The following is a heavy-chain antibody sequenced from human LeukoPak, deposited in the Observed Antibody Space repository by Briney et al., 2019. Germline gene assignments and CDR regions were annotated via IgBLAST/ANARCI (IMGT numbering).Heavy chain of an antibody. Sequence: GGSLRLSCAASGFTFSYYAMSWARRAPGEGLEWGSAISGSGGRTYYAPSVKGRFTISRDHSKNTLYRQMNSRRVEATSVNNCANDRVTTPLFDYWGQGTLVTVSS. CDR2: ISGSGGRT. J-gene: IGHJ4*02. CDR1: GFTFSYYA. D-gene: IGHD4-11*01. V-gene: IGHV3-23*01. CDR3: ANDRVTTPLFDY.